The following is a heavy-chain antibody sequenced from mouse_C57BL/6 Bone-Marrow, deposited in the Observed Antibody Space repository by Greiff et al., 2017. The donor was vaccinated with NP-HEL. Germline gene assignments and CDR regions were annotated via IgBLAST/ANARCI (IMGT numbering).Heavy chain of an antibody. CDR2: IHPNSGST. V-gene: IGHV1-64*01. CDR1: GYTFTSYW. Sequence: VQLQESGAELVKPGASVKLSCKASGYTFTSYWMHWVKQRPGQGLEWIGMIHPNSGSTNYNEKFKSKATLTVDKSSSTAYMQLSSLTSEDSAVYYCARTTTVVIRGCFDYWGQGTTLTVSS. J-gene: IGHJ2*01. CDR3: ARTTTVVIRGCFDY. D-gene: IGHD1-1*01.